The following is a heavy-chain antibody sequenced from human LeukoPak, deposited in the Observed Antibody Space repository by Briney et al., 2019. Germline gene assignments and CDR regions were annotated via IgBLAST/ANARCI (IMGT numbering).Heavy chain of an antibody. V-gene: IGHV3-21*01. CDR2: ISSSSDYI. Sequence: GGSLRLSCAASEFTFSSYNMNWVRQAPGKGLEWVSSISSSSDYIYYADSVKGRFTISRDNAKNTLYLQMNSLRAEDTAVYYCAREVSGYSYGYYYYMDVWGKGTTVTISS. D-gene: IGHD5-18*01. J-gene: IGHJ6*03. CDR3: AREVSGYSYGYYYYMDV. CDR1: EFTFSSYN.